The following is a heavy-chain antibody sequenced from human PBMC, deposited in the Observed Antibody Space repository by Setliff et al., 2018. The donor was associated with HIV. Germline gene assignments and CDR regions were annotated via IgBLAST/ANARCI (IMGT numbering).Heavy chain of an antibody. CDR1: GGNFRFYA. CDR2: IVPILGIA. CDR3: ARIPTGGAFDI. V-gene: IGHV1-69*10. D-gene: IGHD7-27*01. Sequence: GASVKVSCKASGGNFRFYAFSWVRQAPGQGLEWMGAIVPILGIAKSAQKFQGRVTITTDESTNTAYMELSSLRSEDTAVYYCARIPTGGAFDIWGQGTVVTVSS. J-gene: IGHJ3*02.